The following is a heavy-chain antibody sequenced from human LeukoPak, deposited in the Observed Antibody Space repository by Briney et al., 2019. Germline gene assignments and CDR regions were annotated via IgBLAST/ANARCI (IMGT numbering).Heavy chain of an antibody. J-gene: IGHJ4*02. D-gene: IGHD2-21*01. CDR2: INPSGGST. V-gene: IGHV1-46*01. Sequence: GASVKVSCKASGYTFTTFYMHWVRQAPGQGLEWMGIINPSGGSTSYPQRFQGRVTMTTDTSTRTVYMELSSLRSEDTALYYCARATYYYFEYWGQGTLVTVSS. CDR3: ARATYYYFEY. CDR1: GYTFTTFY.